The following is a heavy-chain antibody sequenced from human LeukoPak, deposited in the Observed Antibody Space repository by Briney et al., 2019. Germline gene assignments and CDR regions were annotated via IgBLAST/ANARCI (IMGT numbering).Heavy chain of an antibody. D-gene: IGHD2-21*01. CDR2: IYSGGST. CDR1: GFTVSSNY. J-gene: IGHJ4*02. CDR3: ARGYSSDN. V-gene: IGHV3-66*01. Sequence: GSLRLSCAASGFTVSSNYMSWVRPAPGKGLEWVSVIYSGGSTYYADSVKGRFTISRDNSKNTLNLQMNSLRAEDAAVYYCARGYSSDNWGQGTLVTVSS.